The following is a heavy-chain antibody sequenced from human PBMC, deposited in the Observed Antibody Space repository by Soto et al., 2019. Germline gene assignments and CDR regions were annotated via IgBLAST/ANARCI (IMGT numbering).Heavy chain of an antibody. V-gene: IGHV3-15*01. CDR1: GFTFSSYW. D-gene: IGHD3-3*01. J-gene: IGHJ4*01. CDR2: IKSKTDGGTT. CDR3: TTHPKDDYFSSGNYSVDN. Sequence: LRLSCAASGFTFSSYWMSWVRQAPGKGLEWVGRIKSKTDGGTTDYAAPVKGRFTISRDDSKNTLYLQMNSLNTEDTAVYYCTTHPKDDYFSSGNYSVDNWGQGTLVTVSS.